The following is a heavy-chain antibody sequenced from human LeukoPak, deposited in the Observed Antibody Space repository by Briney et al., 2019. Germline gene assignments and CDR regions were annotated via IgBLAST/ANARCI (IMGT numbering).Heavy chain of an antibody. CDR2: IYTSGST. Sequence: SETLSLTCTVSGDSISSYYWSWLRQPAGKGMEWVGRIYTSGSTNYNPSLKSRVTMSVDTSKNQFSLKLSSVTAADTAVYYCARDREGRYSYGNFFDYWGQGTLVTVSS. CDR1: GDSISSYY. CDR3: ARDREGRYSYGNFFDY. D-gene: IGHD5-18*01. J-gene: IGHJ4*02. V-gene: IGHV4-4*07.